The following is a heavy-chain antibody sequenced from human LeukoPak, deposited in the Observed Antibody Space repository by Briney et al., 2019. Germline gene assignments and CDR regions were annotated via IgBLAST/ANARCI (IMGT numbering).Heavy chain of an antibody. CDR2: ISGSGGST. V-gene: IGHV3-23*01. Sequence: GRSLRLSCAASGFTFSSYAMHWVRQAPGKGLEWVSAISGSGGSTYYADSVKGRFTISRDNSKNTLYLQMNSLRAEDTAVYYCAKDILTGYFLAWDAFDIWGQGTMVTVSS. J-gene: IGHJ3*02. CDR1: GFTFSSYA. CDR3: AKDILTGYFLAWDAFDI. D-gene: IGHD3-9*01.